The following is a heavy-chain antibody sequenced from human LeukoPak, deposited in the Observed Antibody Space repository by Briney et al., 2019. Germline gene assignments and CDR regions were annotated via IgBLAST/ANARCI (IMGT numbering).Heavy chain of an antibody. J-gene: IGHJ3*02. CDR3: ARGHYGSGIHQGAFDI. V-gene: IGHV3-53*01. D-gene: IGHD3-10*01. Sequence: PGGALRLSLGAAGFSIIKYGMEWGRQAPGKGLEGVWVIYRGGRKYYLYAVKGGGSISRDKAKKKVYLQMKSLRAEDTAVYYCARGHYGSGIHQGAFDIWGQGTIVTVSS. CDR2: IYRGGRK. CDR1: GFSIIKYG.